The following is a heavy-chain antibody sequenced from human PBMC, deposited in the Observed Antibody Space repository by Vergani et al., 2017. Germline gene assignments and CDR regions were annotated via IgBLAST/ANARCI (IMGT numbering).Heavy chain of an antibody. CDR1: GYSFTNYW. CDR2: IHPADSDT. D-gene: IGHD3-22*01. V-gene: IGHV5-51*01. Sequence: EVQLVQSGAEVKKPGESLKISCQISGYSFTNYWIGWVRQMPGKGLEWMGIIHPADSDTRYSPSFQGPVTTSVDKSISTAYLQRSSLKASDSAMYYCARLYGRDSSGSKYFDYWGQGTLVTVSS. J-gene: IGHJ4*02. CDR3: ARLYGRDSSGSKYFDY.